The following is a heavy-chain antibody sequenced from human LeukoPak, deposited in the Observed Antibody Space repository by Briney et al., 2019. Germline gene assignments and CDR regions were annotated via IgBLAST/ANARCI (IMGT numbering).Heavy chain of an antibody. CDR2: IYPGDSDT. Sequence: LGESLKISCQSSGYTFTSYWIGWVRQMPGKGLRGMGIIYPGDSDTTYSPSFQGQVTISADKSISTAYLQWSSLKASDTAIYYCARLIVGSSSTGWFDPWGQGTLVTVSS. V-gene: IGHV5-51*01. CDR1: GYTFTSYW. D-gene: IGHD6-6*01. J-gene: IGHJ5*02. CDR3: ARLIVGSSSTGWFDP.